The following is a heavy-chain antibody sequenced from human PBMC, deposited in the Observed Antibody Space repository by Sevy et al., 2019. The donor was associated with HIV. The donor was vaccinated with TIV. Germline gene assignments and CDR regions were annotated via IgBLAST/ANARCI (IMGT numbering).Heavy chain of an antibody. CDR2: ISSSSSYI. CDR3: ARDGQKDVEQWLVHYYYMDV. D-gene: IGHD6-19*01. Sequence: GGSLRLSCAASGFTFSSYSMNWVRQAPGKGLEWVSSISSSSSYIYYADSVKGRFTISRDNAKNSLYLQMNSLRAEDTAVYYCARDGQKDVEQWLVHYYYMDVWGKGTTVTVSS. J-gene: IGHJ6*03. CDR1: GFTFSSYS. V-gene: IGHV3-21*01.